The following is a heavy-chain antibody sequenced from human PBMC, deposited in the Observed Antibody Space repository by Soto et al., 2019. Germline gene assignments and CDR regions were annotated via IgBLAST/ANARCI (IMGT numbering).Heavy chain of an antibody. Sequence: GESLKISCKGFGSSFNTYWIAWVRQMPGKGLEWMGIIYPDDSDTRYSPSFQGQVTISADKSTSTAYLQWSSVKASDTAIYYCARQDYSIFHPYVELDPWGQGTRVTVSS. CDR2: IYPDDSDT. CDR1: GSSFNTYW. V-gene: IGHV5-51*01. D-gene: IGHD4-4*01. CDR3: ARQDYSIFHPYVELDP. J-gene: IGHJ5*02.